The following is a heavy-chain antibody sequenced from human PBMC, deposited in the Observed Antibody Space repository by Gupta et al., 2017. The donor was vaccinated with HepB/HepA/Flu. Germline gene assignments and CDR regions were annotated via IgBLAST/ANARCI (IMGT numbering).Heavy chain of an antibody. CDR2: ISISGRTA. D-gene: IGHD2-8*02. V-gene: IGHV3-64*07. J-gene: IGHJ4*02. CDR3: ARNPGVTGTYFDY. Sequence: EVQLVESGGGLVQPGGSLRLSCAASGFTFRNYGIHWVRQAPGKALEYFSAISISGRTAYYADSVKGRFTISRDNSKNTVYLQMDYLRREDTAVYYCARNPGVTGTYFDYWGQGVLVTVS. CDR1: GFTFRNYG.